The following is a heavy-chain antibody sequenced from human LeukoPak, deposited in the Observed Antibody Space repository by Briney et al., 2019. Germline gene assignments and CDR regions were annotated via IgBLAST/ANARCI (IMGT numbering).Heavy chain of an antibody. D-gene: IGHD3-22*01. CDR3: ARMSYYDSSGDNWFDP. Sequence: GASVKVSCKASGYTFTCYYMHWVRQAPGQGLEWMGWINPNSGGTNYAQKFQGRVTMTRDTSISTAYMELSRLRSDDTAVYYCARMSYYDSSGDNWFDPWGQGTLVTVSS. CDR2: INPNSGGT. CDR1: GYTFTCYY. V-gene: IGHV1-2*02. J-gene: IGHJ5*02.